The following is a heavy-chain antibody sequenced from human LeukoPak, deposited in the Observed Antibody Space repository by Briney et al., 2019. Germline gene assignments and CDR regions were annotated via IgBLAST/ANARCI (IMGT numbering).Heavy chain of an antibody. J-gene: IGHJ5*02. CDR3: ARVRYLNWFDP. V-gene: IGHV3-53*01. CDR1: GFTVSSNY. CDR2: IYSGGST. Sequence: PGGSLRLFCAASGFTVSSNYMSWVRQAPGKGLEWVSVIYSGGSTYYADSVKGRFTISRDNSKNTLYLQMNSLRAEDTAVYYCARVRYLNWFDPWGQGTLVTVSS. D-gene: IGHD1-26*01.